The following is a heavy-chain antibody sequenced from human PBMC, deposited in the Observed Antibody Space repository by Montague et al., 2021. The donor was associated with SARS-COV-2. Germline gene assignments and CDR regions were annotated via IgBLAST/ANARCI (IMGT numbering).Heavy chain of an antibody. V-gene: IGHV4-61*02. CDR1: GGSISSGRYY. D-gene: IGHD2-2*01. Sequence: TLSLTCSVSGGSISSGRYYWSRIRQPAGKGLEWIVRTYISGSTNYNPSLKSRVTMSVDTSKNQFSLKLSSVTAADTAVYYCARTVVVPAAMSRYYGMDVWGQGTSVTVSS. J-gene: IGHJ6*02. CDR3: ARTVVVPAAMSRYYGMDV. CDR2: TYISGST.